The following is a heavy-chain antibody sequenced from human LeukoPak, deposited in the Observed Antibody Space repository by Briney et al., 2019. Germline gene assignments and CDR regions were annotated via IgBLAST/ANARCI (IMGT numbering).Heavy chain of an antibody. V-gene: IGHV4-59*08. J-gene: IGHJ5*02. CDR2: IYYSGST. CDR3: ARSYNWFDP. CDR1: GGSTSGYY. Sequence: SETLSLTCTVSGGSTSGYYWNWIRQPPGKGLEWIGYIYYSGSTNYIPSLKSRVTVSVDTSKNQFSLKFSSVTAADTAVYYCARSYNWFDPWGQGTLVTVSS.